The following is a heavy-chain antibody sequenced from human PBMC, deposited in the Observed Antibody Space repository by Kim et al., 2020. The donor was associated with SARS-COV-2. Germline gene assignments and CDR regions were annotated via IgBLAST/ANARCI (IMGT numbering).Heavy chain of an antibody. D-gene: IGHD3-3*01. CDR2: MNPNSGNT. CDR1: GYTFTSYD. V-gene: IGHV1-8*01. J-gene: IGHJ5*02. Sequence: ATVKVSCKASGYTFTSYDINWVRQATGQGLEWMGWMNPNSGNTGYAQKFQGRVTMTRNTSISTAYMELSSLRSEDTAVYYCARVGGLGAYFWSGLENWFDPWGQGTLVTVSS. CDR3: ARVGGLGAYFWSGLENWFDP.